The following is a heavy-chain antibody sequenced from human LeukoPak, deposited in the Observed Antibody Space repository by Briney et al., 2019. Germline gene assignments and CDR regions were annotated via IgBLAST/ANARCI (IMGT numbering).Heavy chain of an antibody. Sequence: SETLSLTCTVSGGSISSYYWSWIRQPPGKGLEWIGHIYHSESTNYNPSLKSRVTISIDTSKNQFSLKLSSVTAADTAVYYCARHTYYDDSNGYYYFDYWGQGILVTVSS. CDR3: ARHTYYDDSNGYYYFDY. CDR2: IYHSEST. J-gene: IGHJ4*02. V-gene: IGHV4-59*08. D-gene: IGHD3-22*01. CDR1: GGSISSYY.